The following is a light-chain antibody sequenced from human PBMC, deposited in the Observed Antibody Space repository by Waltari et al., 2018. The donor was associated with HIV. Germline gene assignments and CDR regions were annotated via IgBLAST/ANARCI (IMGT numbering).Light chain of an antibody. CDR3: QQYAASPLT. Sequence: EIVLTQSPGTLSLSPGERATLSCRASQSVRCASLAWYQHKPGQAPRLLIFGASHRAPGIPDRFSGSGAVTDFILTISRLEPEDCAVYYCQQYAASPLTFGGGTKVEIK. CDR1: QSVRCAS. V-gene: IGKV3-20*01. CDR2: GAS. J-gene: IGKJ4*01.